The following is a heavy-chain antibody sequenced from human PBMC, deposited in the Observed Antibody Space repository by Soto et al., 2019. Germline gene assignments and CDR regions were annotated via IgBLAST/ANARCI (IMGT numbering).Heavy chain of an antibody. CDR2: TYYNGDT. Sequence: SETLSLTCTVSDDSFRGADYYWSWIRQPLGKGPEWIGYTYYNGDTKYNPALKSRVTMSVDTSKNQFSLRLSSVTAADTAVYFCARGPGYLDAWRTFHFRGPAILVTVSS. CDR3: ARGPGYLDAWRTFHF. CDR1: DDSFRGADYY. J-gene: IGHJ4*02. V-gene: IGHV4-61*08. D-gene: IGHD6-25*01.